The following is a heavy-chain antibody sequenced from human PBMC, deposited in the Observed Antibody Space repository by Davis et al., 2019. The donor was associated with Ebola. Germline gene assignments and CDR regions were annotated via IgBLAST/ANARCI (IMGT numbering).Heavy chain of an antibody. Sequence: MPSETLSLTCTVSGGSISSSSYYWGWIRQPPGKGLEWIGSIYYSGSTYYNPSPKSRVTISVDTSKNQFSLKLSSVTAADTAVYYCARHVTTMILGWYYFDYWGQGTLVTVSS. D-gene: IGHD3-22*01. J-gene: IGHJ4*02. CDR2: IYYSGST. CDR3: ARHVTTMILGWYYFDY. CDR1: GGSISSSSYY. V-gene: IGHV4-39*01.